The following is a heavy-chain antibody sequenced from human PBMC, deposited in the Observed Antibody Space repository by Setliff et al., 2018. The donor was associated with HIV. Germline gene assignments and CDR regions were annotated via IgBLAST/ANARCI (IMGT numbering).Heavy chain of an antibody. CDR2: IKSKSEGATT. J-gene: IGHJ3*01. CDR3: TRIKGGPGPGGPLDL. CDR1: GLSVNNAW. D-gene: IGHD3-16*01. V-gene: IGHV3-15*07. Sequence: GGSLRLSCAASGLSVNNAWMNWVRQAPGKGLEWVGRIKSKSEGATTDFAAPVKGRFTISRDDSENTLYLQMNSLKTEDTAVYYRTRIKGGPGPGGPLDLWGQGTMVTVS.